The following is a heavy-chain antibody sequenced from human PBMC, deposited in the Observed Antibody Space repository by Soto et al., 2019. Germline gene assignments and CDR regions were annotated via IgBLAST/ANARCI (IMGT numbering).Heavy chain of an antibody. Sequence: QLQLQESGPGLVKPSETLSLTCTVSSGSISSSSYYWGWIRQSPGKGLEWIGTISYSGTTYYNPSLTSRVTISVDSSKNQFSLNLSSVTAADTAVYYCARRRGGVVATENWFDPWGQGTLVTVSS. J-gene: IGHJ5*02. D-gene: IGHD5-12*01. CDR3: ARRRGGVVATENWFDP. CDR1: SGSISSSSYY. CDR2: ISYSGTT. V-gene: IGHV4-39*01.